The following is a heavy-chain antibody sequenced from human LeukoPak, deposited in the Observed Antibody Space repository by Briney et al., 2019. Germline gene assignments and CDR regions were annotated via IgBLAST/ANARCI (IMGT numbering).Heavy chain of an antibody. J-gene: IGHJ4*02. CDR2: ISGSGGST. CDR3: AKDLSVVGSEFGY. CDR1: GFTFSSYA. D-gene: IGHD5-12*01. V-gene: IGHV3-23*01. Sequence: GVPLRLSCAASGFTFSSYAMSWVRQAPGKGLEWVSAISGSGGSTYYADSVKGRFTISRDNSKNTLYLQMNSLRAEDTAVYYCAKDLSVVGSEFGYWGQGTLATVSS.